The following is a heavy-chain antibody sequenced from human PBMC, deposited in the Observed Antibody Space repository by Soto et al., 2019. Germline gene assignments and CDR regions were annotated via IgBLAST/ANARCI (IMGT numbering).Heavy chain of an antibody. V-gene: IGHV1-69*13. Sequence: SVNVSCKASGGTFSSHAISWVRQAPGQGLEWMGGIIPIFGTANYAQKFQGRVTITADESTSTAYMELSSLRSEDTAVYYCARGWVRALGYASDIWGQGTMVTVSS. CDR2: IIPIFGTA. J-gene: IGHJ3*02. CDR3: ARGWVRALGYASDI. D-gene: IGHD3-10*01. CDR1: GGTFSSHA.